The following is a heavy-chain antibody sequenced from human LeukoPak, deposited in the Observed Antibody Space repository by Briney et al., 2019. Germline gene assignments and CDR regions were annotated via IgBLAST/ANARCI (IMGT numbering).Heavy chain of an antibody. CDR2: ITTGSTDI. J-gene: IGHJ4*02. CDR1: GFAFSTYN. Sequence: GGSLRLSCAASGFAFSTYNMNWIRQAPGKGLEWVSSITTGSTDIYYADSLKGRFTISRDDAKNSVYLQMNSLRVEDTAVYYCARDLPGVPIDHWGQGILVTVSS. CDR3: ARDLPGVPIDH. V-gene: IGHV3-21*06. D-gene: IGHD7-27*01.